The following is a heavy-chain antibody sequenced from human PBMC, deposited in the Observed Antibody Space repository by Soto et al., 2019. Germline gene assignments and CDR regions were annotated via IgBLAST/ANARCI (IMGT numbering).Heavy chain of an antibody. CDR1: GFSFGSYA. V-gene: IGHV3-23*01. CDR3: ARWSYPDY. D-gene: IGHD3-10*01. J-gene: IGHJ1*01. Sequence: HPGGSLRFSCAASGFSFGSYALSWVRQAPGKGLEWVSTISGSDGKTFYADSVKGRSSISRDTSQSTLYLQMNSLRADDTAMYYCARWSYPDYWGQGTRVTVSS. CDR2: ISGSDGKT.